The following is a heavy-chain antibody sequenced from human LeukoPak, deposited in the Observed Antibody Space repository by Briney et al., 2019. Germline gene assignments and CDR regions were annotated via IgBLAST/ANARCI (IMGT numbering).Heavy chain of an antibody. CDR1: RFSLSTSGVA. CDR3: AHSPLEMAAPTYFDH. CDR2: NYWNDDK. V-gene: IGHV2-5*01. J-gene: IGHJ4*02. Sequence: DSGPTLVKPTQTLTLTCTFSRFSLSTSGVAVGWIRQPPGKALEWLAPNYWNDDKRYSPSLKNRLTVTKDTSKSQVALTMTNMDPVDTATYFCAHSPLEMAAPTYFDHWGQGTLLTVSS. D-gene: IGHD6-19*01.